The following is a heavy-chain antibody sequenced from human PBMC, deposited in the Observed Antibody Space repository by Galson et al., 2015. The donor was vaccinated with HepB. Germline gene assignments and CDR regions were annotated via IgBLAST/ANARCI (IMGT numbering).Heavy chain of an antibody. Sequence: SLRLSCAASGFTLRSYTVYWVRQAPGKGLEWVASISYDGTNKYYPDSVKGRFSISRDNAKNTFYLQMNGLRPEDTAVYYCAQWRGFAPWGQGTGFPVSP. CDR2: ISYDGTNK. D-gene: IGHD2-8*01. CDR1: GFTLRSYT. V-gene: IGHV3-30*04. J-gene: IGHJ5*02. CDR3: AQWRGFAP.